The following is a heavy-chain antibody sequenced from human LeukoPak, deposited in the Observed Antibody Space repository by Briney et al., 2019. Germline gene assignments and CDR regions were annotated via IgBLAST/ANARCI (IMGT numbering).Heavy chain of an antibody. Sequence: GGSLRLSCAASGFTFSSYAMHWVRQAPGKGLEWVAVISYDGSNKYYADSVKGRFTISRDNSKNTLYLQMNSLRAEDTAVYYCAGDPRIAAAALYWYFDLWGRGTLVTVSS. J-gene: IGHJ2*01. CDR1: GFTFSSYA. V-gene: IGHV3-30*04. CDR3: AGDPRIAAAALYWYFDL. D-gene: IGHD6-13*01. CDR2: ISYDGSNK.